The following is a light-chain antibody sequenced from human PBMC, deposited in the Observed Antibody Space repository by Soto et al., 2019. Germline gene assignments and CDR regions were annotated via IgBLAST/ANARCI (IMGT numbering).Light chain of an antibody. Sequence: EIVMTQSPATLSVSPGERAALSCRASQSVSSSYLAWYQQKPGQAPRLLVFATSARATGVPDRFRGSRSGTDFTLTISSLQPEDSATYYCHQYYNRPPWKFGQGTKVDIK. CDR3: HQYYNRPPWK. J-gene: IGKJ1*01. CDR2: ATS. CDR1: QSVSSSY. V-gene: IGKV3-15*01.